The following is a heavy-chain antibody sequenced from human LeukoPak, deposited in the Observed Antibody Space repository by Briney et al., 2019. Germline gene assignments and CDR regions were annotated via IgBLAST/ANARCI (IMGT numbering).Heavy chain of an antibody. CDR3: ARNKLIRSGYWGSRVDTDY. CDR2: ISSGRTI. J-gene: IGHJ4*02. CDR1: GFTFSSYA. Sequence: GGSLRLSCAASGFTFSSYAMSWIRQPPGKGLEWVSYISSGRTIYYADSVKGRFTISRDNAKNSLYLQMNSLRAEDTAVYYCARNKLIRSGYWGSRVDTDYWGQGTLVTVSS. V-gene: IGHV3-11*04. D-gene: IGHD5-18*01.